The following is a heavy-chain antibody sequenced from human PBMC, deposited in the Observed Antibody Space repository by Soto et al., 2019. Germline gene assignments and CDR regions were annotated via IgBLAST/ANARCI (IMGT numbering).Heavy chain of an antibody. CDR1: GFTVSSNY. D-gene: IGHD6-6*01. V-gene: IGHV3-53*04. CDR3: ARKYSSSTGGVD. Sequence: EVQLVESGGGLVQPGGSLRLSCAASGFTVSSNYMSWVRQAPGKGLEWVSGIYSGGSTYYADSVKGRFTISGHNSKNTLYLQMNSLRAEDTAVYYCARKYSSSTGGVDWGQGTLVTVSS. CDR2: IYSGGST. J-gene: IGHJ4*02.